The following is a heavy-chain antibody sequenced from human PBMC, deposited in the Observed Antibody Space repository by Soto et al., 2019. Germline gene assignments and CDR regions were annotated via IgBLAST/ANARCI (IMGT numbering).Heavy chain of an antibody. Sequence: QVQLVQSGAEVKKPGSSVKVSCKASGGTFSSYTISWVRQAPGQGLEWMGRIIPILGIANYAQKFQGRVTITADKSTSTAYMELSSLRSEDTAVYYCARDLWSSLSFAFDIWGQGTMVTVSS. CDR2: IIPILGIA. CDR1: GGTFSSYT. V-gene: IGHV1-69*08. D-gene: IGHD3-16*01. CDR3: ARDLWSSLSFAFDI. J-gene: IGHJ3*02.